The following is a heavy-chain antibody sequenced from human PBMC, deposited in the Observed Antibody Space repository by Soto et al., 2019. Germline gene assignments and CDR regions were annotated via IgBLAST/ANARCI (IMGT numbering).Heavy chain of an antibody. D-gene: IGHD4-17*01. J-gene: IGHJ6*03. CDR2: IYYSGST. CDR1: GGSISSYY. CDR3: ARGKYGDYYYHYYMDV. V-gene: IGHV4-59*01. Sequence: SETLSLTCTVSGGSISSYYWSWIRQPPGKGLEWIGYIYYSGSTNYNPSLKSRVTISVDTSKNQFSLKLSSVTTADTAVYYCARGKYGDYYYHYYMDVWGKGTTVTVSS.